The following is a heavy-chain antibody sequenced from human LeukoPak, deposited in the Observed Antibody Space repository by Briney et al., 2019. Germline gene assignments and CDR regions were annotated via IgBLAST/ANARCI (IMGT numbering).Heavy chain of an antibody. Sequence: GSSVKVSCKASGGTFSSYAISWVRQAPGQGLEWMGGIIPIFGTANYAQKFQGRVTITADESTSTAYMELSSLRSEDTAVYYCARDRGYCSSTSCYRSDYVWGSYRYLSDWGQGTLVTVSS. D-gene: IGHD2-2*01. J-gene: IGHJ4*02. CDR2: IIPIFGTA. CDR3: ARDRGYCSSTSCYRSDYVWGSYRYLSD. V-gene: IGHV1-69*13. CDR1: GGTFSSYA.